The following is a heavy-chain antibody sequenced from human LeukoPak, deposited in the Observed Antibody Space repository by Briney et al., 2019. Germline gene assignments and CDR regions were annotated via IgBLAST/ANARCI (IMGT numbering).Heavy chain of an antibody. CDR3: AKDQGRYYDILTGYADY. CDR1: GFTFSSYA. Sequence: GGSLRLSCAASGFTFSSYAMNWVRQAPGKGLEWVAFIRYDGSNKYYADSVKGRFTISRDNSKNTLYLQMNSLRAEDTAVYYCAKDQGRYYDILTGYADYWGQGTLVTVSS. D-gene: IGHD3-9*01. V-gene: IGHV3-30*02. CDR2: IRYDGSNK. J-gene: IGHJ4*02.